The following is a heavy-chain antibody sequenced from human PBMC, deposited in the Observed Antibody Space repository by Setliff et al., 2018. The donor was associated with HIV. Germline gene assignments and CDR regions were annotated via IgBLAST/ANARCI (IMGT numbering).Heavy chain of an antibody. CDR2: ISWNGDST. Sequence: GGSLRLSCAASGFTLHEYTMTWVRQAPGKGREWICGISWNGDSTNYEDSVKGRFTISRDNAKNSLFLEMTNLSAEDTAFYYCTNKPESFNSFEVWGQGTVVTVSS. V-gene: IGHV3-20*04. J-gene: IGHJ3*01. CDR1: GFTLHEYT. CDR3: TNKPESFNSFEV.